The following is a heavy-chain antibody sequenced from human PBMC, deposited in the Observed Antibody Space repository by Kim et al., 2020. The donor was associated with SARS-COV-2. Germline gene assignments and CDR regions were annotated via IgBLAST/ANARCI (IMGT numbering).Heavy chain of an antibody. Sequence: GGSLRLSCAASGFTFSSYSMNWVRQAPGKGLEWVSSISSSSSYIYYADSVKGRFTISRDNAKNSLYLQMNSLRAEDTAVYYCARDNYCSGGSCYLYYYYYYMDVWGKGTTVTVSS. CDR3: ARDNYCSGGSCYLYYYYYYMDV. V-gene: IGHV3-21*01. CDR2: ISSSSSYI. J-gene: IGHJ6*03. D-gene: IGHD2-15*01. CDR1: GFTFSSYS.